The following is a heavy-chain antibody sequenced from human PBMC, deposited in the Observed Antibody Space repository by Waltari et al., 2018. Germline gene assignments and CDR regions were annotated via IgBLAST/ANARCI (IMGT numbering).Heavy chain of an antibody. D-gene: IGHD5-12*01. V-gene: IGHV1-2*06. Sequence: QVQLVQSGAEVKKPGASVKVSCKASGYTFTGYYMHWVRQAPGQGLEWMGRINPNSGGTNYAQKFQGRVTMTRDTSSSTAYMELSRLRSDDTAVYYCARVKVATPSAEYFQHWGQGTLVTVSS. CDR1: GYTFTGYY. CDR2: INPNSGGT. CDR3: ARVKVATPSAEYFQH. J-gene: IGHJ1*01.